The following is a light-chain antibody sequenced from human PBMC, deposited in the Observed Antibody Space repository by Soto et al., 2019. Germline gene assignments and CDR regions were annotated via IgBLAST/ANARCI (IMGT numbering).Light chain of an antibody. J-gene: IGKJ1*01. CDR3: QQYGIRWT. CDR1: ESVRSSS. Sequence: EIGLTQSPGTLALSQKDRDTLSCRASESVRSSSLAWYQHKPGQAPRLVISGTSRRATGIPDRFSGSGSGTDFTRTTNRLQPEDFAMYYCQQYGIRWTFGQCSKEDIK. CDR2: GTS. V-gene: IGKV3-20*01.